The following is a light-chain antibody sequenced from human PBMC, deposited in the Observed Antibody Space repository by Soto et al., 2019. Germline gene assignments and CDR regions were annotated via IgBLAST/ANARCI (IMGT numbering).Light chain of an antibody. J-gene: IGKJ1*01. Sequence: EIVLTQSPATLSLSPGERATLACRAIQNVANYLDWYRQKPGQAPRLLIYESSNRETGIAARFRGSGAGPEFTLTISSLEPEDFEVDYCQQRSNWTQTFGQGTKVDIK. V-gene: IGKV3-11*01. CDR1: QNVANY. CDR3: QQRSNWTQT. CDR2: ESS.